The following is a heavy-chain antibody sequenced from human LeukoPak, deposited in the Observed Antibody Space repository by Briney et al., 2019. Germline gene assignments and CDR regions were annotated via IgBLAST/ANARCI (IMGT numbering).Heavy chain of an antibody. Sequence: PGGSLRLSCAASGFTFSSYGMHWVRQAPGKGLEWVAVISYDGSNKYYADSVKGRSTIPRDNSKNTLYLQMNSLRAEDTAVYYCAKAPKYCSGGSCYPGDYWGQGTLVTVSS. V-gene: IGHV3-30*18. CDR1: GFTFSSYG. CDR3: AKAPKYCSGGSCYPGDY. D-gene: IGHD2-15*01. J-gene: IGHJ4*02. CDR2: ISYDGSNK.